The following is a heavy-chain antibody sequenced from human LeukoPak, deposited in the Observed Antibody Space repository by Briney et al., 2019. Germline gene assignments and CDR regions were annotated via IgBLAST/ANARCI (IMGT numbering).Heavy chain of an antibody. J-gene: IGHJ6*03. CDR1: GFTFSSYS. V-gene: IGHV3-21*01. D-gene: IGHD4-17*01. CDR3: ARLPTVTLEYYYYMDV. CDR2: VSTGSNYI. Sequence: GGSLRLSCTASGFTFSSYSLNWVRQAPGKGLEWVSSVSTGSNYIYYADSVKGRFTISRDNDKNSLYLQMNSLRVEDTAVYYCARLPTVTLEYYYYMDVWGKGTTVTVSS.